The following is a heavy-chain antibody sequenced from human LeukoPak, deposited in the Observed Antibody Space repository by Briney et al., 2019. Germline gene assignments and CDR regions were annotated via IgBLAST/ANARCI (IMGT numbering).Heavy chain of an antibody. J-gene: IGHJ5*02. Sequence: GGSLRLSCAASGFTFSSYAMSWVRQAPGKGLEWVSAISGSGGSTYYADSVKGRFTISRDNSKNTLYLQMNSLRAEDTAVYYCAKDGDRRSYDFWSGYNSWFDPWGQGTLVTVSS. V-gene: IGHV3-23*01. CDR2: ISGSGGST. CDR1: GFTFSSYA. CDR3: AKDGDRRSYDFWSGYNSWFDP. D-gene: IGHD3-3*01.